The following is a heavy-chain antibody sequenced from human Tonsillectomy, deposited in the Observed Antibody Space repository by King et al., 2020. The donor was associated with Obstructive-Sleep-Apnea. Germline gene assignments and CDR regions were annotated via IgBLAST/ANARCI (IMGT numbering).Heavy chain of an antibody. D-gene: IGHD3-10*01. J-gene: IGHJ3*02. CDR1: GFTFDDYG. CDR2: INWNCGST. CDR3: ARSMRITMVRGVITVDAFDI. Sequence: VQLVESGGGVVRPGGSLRLSCAASGFTFDDYGMSWVRQAPGKGLEGVSGINWNCGSTGYADSVKGRFTISRDNAKKSLYLQMNSLRAEDTALYHCARSMRITMVRGVITVDAFDIWGQGTMVTVSS. V-gene: IGHV3-20*01.